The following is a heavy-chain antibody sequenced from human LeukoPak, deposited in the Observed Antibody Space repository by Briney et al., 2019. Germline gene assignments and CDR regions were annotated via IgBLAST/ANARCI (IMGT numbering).Heavy chain of an antibody. CDR1: GISFSNYS. V-gene: IGHV3-21*01. Sequence: GSLRLSCAASGISFSNYSMNWVRQAPGKGLEWVSLISSSSRFIYYGDSVKGRFTISRDNAKKSLYLQMNSLRAEDTAVYYCARELYYYESSGYLSSYYFDHWGQGTLVTVSS. CDR2: ISSSSRFI. CDR3: ARELYYYESSGYLSSYYFDH. D-gene: IGHD3-22*01. J-gene: IGHJ4*02.